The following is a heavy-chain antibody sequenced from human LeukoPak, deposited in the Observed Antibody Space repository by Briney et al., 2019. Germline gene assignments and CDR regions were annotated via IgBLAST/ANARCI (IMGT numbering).Heavy chain of an antibody. CDR3: ARARITIFGVAKKIDQRFDP. CDR2: IYYSGST. CDR1: GGSISSSSYY. V-gene: IGHV4-39*07. Sequence: NTSETLSLTCTVSGGSISSSSYYWGWIRQPPGKGLEWIGSIYYSGSTYYNPSLKSRVTISVDTSKNQFSLKLSSVTAADTAVYYCARARITIFGVAKKIDQRFDPWGQGTLVTVSS. J-gene: IGHJ5*02. D-gene: IGHD3-3*01.